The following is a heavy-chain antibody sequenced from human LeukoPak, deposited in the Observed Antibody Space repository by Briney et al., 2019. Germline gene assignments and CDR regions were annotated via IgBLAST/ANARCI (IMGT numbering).Heavy chain of an antibody. CDR1: GFTFSNAW. Sequence: GGSLRLSCAASGFTFSNAWMSWVRQAPGKGLDWVSTIRAGGGDTFYADSVKGRFTISRDNSKNTLVLQMHSLRADDTAIYYCTKILASGSGSYWGQGTLVIVST. J-gene: IGHJ4*02. D-gene: IGHD3-10*01. V-gene: IGHV3-23*01. CDR3: TKILASGSGSY. CDR2: IRAGGGDT.